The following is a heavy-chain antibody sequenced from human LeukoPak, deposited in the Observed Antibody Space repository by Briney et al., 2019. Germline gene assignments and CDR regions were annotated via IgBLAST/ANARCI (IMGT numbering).Heavy chain of an antibody. CDR2: ISSSGSTI. J-gene: IGHJ4*01. D-gene: IGHD3-10*01. CDR3: ASLLACGELLFESVADD. CDR1: GFTFSSYE. Sequence: GGSLRLSCAASGFTFSSYEMNWVRQAPGKGLEWVSYISSSGSTIYYADSVKGRFTISRDNAKNSLYLQMNSLRAEDTAVYYCASLLACGELLFESVADDWGQGTLVTVSS. V-gene: IGHV3-48*03.